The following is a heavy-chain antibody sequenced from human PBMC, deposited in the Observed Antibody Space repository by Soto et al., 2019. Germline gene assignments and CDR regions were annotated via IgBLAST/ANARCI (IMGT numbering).Heavy chain of an antibody. CDR2: ISGSGGST. CDR3: AKGAHSGYDSYGY. D-gene: IGHD5-12*01. V-gene: IGHV3-23*01. CDR1: GFTFSSYA. J-gene: IGHJ4*02. Sequence: PGGSLRLSCAASGFTFSSYAMSWVRQAPGKGLEWVSAISGSGGSTYHADSVKGRFTISRDNSKNTLYPQMNSLRAEDTAVYYCAKGAHSGYDSYGYWGQGTLVTVSS.